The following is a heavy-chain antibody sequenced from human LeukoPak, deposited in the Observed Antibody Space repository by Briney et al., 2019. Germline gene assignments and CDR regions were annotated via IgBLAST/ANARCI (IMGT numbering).Heavy chain of an antibody. CDR3: ARARSTVLNDAYDI. CDR1: GGSFRGHG. Sequence: SVKVSCKASGGSFRGHGISWVRQAPGQGPQWMGGIIPVFHTTNYAQEFQGRVTLIIDESTSMAYMVLSSLRSDDTAVYFCARARSTVLNDAYDIWGQGTMVTVSS. V-gene: IGHV1-69*05. D-gene: IGHD2-2*01. J-gene: IGHJ3*02. CDR2: IIPVFHTT.